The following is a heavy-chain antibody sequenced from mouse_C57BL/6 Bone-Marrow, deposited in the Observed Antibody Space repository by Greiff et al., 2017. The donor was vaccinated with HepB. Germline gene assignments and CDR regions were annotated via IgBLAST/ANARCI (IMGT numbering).Heavy chain of an antibody. D-gene: IGHD2-1*01. J-gene: IGHJ1*03. CDR2: LDPSDSYT. CDR1: GYTFTSYW. V-gene: IGHV1-69*01. Sequence: VQLQQSGAELVMPGASVKLSCKASGYTFTSYWMHWVKQRPGQGLEWIGELDPSDSYTNYNQKFKGKSTLTVDKSSSTAYMQLSSLTSEDSAVYYCARGLLFWYFDVWGTGTTVTVSS. CDR3: ARGLLFWYFDV.